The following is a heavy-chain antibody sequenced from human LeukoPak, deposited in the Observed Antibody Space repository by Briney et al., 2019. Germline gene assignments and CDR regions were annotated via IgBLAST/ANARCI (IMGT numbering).Heavy chain of an antibody. J-gene: IGHJ4*02. D-gene: IGHD2-21*01. CDR2: ISPNSGDK. V-gene: IGHV1-2*02. CDR3: GRQDKNSAAIDY. Sequence: ASVKVSCKASGYTFTGYYMHWVRQAPGQGLEWMGWISPNSGDKKYAQKFQGRVTMTRDTSISTAYMELSRLRPDDTAVYYCGRQDKNSAAIDYWGQGTLVTVSS. CDR1: GYTFTGYY.